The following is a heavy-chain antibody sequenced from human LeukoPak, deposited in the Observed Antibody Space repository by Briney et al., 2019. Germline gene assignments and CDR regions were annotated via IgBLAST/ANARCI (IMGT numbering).Heavy chain of an antibody. CDR3: ARDIRASDAFDI. J-gene: IGHJ3*02. CDR2: INPKSGVT. D-gene: IGHD2-2*02. V-gene: IGHV1-2*02. Sequence: GASVKVSCKASGYTFTDYYLHWVRQAPGQGLEWMGWINPKSGVTDSKMKFQGRVTLTRDTSITTAYMELISLTSDDAAVYYCARDIRASDAFDIWGQGTMVTVSS. CDR1: GYTFTDYY.